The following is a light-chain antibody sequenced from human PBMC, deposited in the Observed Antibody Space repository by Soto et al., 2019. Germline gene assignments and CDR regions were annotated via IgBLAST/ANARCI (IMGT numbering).Light chain of an antibody. CDR3: QQYDRWPPWT. CDR2: RTS. CDR1: QSVSGD. J-gene: IGKJ1*01. Sequence: EIVMMQSPAILSVSPGERATLSCRTSQSVSGDLAWYQQKPGQAPRLLMYRTSTRATGVPARFSGSGSGTDFTLTISSLQSEDFAVYSCQQYDRWPPWTFGQGTKVEIK. V-gene: IGKV3-15*01.